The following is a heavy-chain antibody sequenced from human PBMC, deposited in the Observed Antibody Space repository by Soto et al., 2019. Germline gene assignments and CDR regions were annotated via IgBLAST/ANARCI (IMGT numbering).Heavy chain of an antibody. CDR1: GFTFSYYW. D-gene: IGHD1-26*01. V-gene: IGHV3-74*01. J-gene: IGHJ3*01. CDR2: IHSDGSST. CDR3: ARGQWGAFDL. Sequence: DVQLVESGGGSVQPGGSLSLSCAATGFTFSYYWMHWVRQAPGKGLVWVSRIHSDGSSTTDADSVKGRFTISRDNAKNTLYLQMNSLRAADTAVYYCARGQWGAFDLWGQGTMVTVAS.